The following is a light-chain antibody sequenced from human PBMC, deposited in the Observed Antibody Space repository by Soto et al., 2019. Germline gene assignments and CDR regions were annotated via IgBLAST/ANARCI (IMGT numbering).Light chain of an antibody. CDR3: QQYENLPT. CDR2: DAS. V-gene: IGKV1-33*01. Sequence: DIPMTHPPSSLSASLGDRVTITCQASQNINNYLNWYQQKPGRAPKLLIYDASNLEAGVPSRFRGSGSGTDFTFTISRLQPEDIATYYCQQYENLPTFGQGTRLEIK. J-gene: IGKJ5*01. CDR1: QNINNY.